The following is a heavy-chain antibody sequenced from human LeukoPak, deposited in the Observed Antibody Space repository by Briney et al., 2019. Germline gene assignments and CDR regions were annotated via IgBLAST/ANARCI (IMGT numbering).Heavy chain of an antibody. D-gene: IGHD3-10*01. CDR2: INPNSGGT. J-gene: IGHJ4*02. CDR3: ARGNYDSGSYYRGH. V-gene: IGHV1-2*02. Sequence: GASVTVSFTSSGYTFTVYYIHWVRPAPGQGLGWMGWINPNSGGTNYSQKFQGRVPMTRATSNSTAHMELSRLRSDDTAMYYCARGNYDSGSYYRGHWGQGTLVTVSS. CDR1: GYTFTVYY.